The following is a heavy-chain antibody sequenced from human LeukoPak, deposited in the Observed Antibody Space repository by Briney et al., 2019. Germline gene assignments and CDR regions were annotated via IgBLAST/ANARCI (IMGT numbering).Heavy chain of an antibody. CDR1: GYTFTSYY. D-gene: IGHD1-7*01. V-gene: IGHV1-46*01. Sequence: ASVKVSCKASGYTFTSYYMHWVRQAPGQGLEWMGIINPSDGSTTYAQKFQGRVTMTRDTSTSTVYMELSSLRSEDTAVYQCAREREWEVELRRVFDYWGQGTLVTVSS. CDR2: INPSDGST. J-gene: IGHJ4*02. CDR3: AREREWEVELRRVFDY.